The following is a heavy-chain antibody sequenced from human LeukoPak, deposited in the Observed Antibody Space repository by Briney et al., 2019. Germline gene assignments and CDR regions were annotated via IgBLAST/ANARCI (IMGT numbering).Heavy chain of an antibody. CDR3: ARDLGWELREVGY. Sequence: ASVKVSCKASGYTFTSYAMHWVRQAPGQRLEWMGWINAGNGNTKYSQKFQGRVTITRDTSASTAYMELSSLRSEDTAVYYCARDLGWELREVGYWGQGTLVTVSS. J-gene: IGHJ4*02. D-gene: IGHD1-26*01. CDR2: INAGNGNT. CDR1: GYTFTSYA. V-gene: IGHV1-3*01.